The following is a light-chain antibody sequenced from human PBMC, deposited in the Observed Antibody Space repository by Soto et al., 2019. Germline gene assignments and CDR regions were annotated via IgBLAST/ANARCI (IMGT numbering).Light chain of an antibody. CDR2: DAS. Sequence: IQLTQSPSSLSASVGDRVTITCRAGQDIGSALAWYQQRPGKAPKLLLYDASNLEAGVPSRFSGSGSGTDFTLTISSLEPEDFAVYYCQQRSNWPPITFGQGTRLEIK. CDR3: QQRSNWPPIT. J-gene: IGKJ5*01. V-gene: IGKV1D-13*01. CDR1: QDIGSA.